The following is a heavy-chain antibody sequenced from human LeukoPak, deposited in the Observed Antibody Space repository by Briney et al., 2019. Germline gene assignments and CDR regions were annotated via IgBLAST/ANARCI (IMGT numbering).Heavy chain of an antibody. D-gene: IGHD2-21*01. CDR1: GFIFSSYE. Sequence: GGSLRLSCAASGFIFSSYEADCARQAPGKGLEWVAYISKSGHGGTTIYYADSVKGRFTISRDNAKNSVYLQMNNLRDEDTAVYYCASLWILTSAWGRGTLVTVSS. CDR3: ASLWILTSA. V-gene: IGHV3-48*03. J-gene: IGHJ5*02. CDR2: ISKSGHGGTTI.